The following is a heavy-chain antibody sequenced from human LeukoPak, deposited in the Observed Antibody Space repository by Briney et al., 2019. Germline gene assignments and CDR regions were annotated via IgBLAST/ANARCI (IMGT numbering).Heavy chain of an antibody. D-gene: IGHD5-18*01. J-gene: IGHJ4*02. CDR2: IIPIFGTA. V-gene: IGHV1-69*05. CDR1: GGTFSSYA. Sequence: VASVKVSCKASGGTFSSYAISWVRQAPGQGREWMGGIIPIFGTANYAQKFQGRVTITTDESTSTAYMGLSSLRSEDTAVYYCAESGYSYGLIDYWGQGTLVTVSS. CDR3: AESGYSYGLIDY.